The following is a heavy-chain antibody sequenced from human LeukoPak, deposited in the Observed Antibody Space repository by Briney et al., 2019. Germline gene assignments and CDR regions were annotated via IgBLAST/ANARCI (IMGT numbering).Heavy chain of an antibody. J-gene: IGHJ4*02. CDR2: ISAYNGNT. V-gene: IGHV1-18*04. CDR1: GYTFTSYY. Sequence: AASVKVSCKASGYTFTSYYMHWVRQAPGQGLEWMGWISAYNGNTNYAQKLQGRVTMTTDTSTSTAYMELRSLRSDDTAVYYCARQLAGGGVDYWGQGTLVTVSS. D-gene: IGHD1-14*01. CDR3: ARQLAGGGVDY.